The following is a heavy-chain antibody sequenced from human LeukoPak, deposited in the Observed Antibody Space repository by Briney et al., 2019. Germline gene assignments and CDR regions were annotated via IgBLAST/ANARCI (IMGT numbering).Heavy chain of an antibody. D-gene: IGHD2-2*01. CDR3: ARIGGVLVVPVDAHFDS. J-gene: IGHJ4*02. V-gene: IGHV4-4*07. CDR1: GGSISSYY. CDR2: IYTSGST. Sequence: SETLSLTCTVSGGSISSYYWSWIRQPAGKGLEWIGRIYTSGSTNYNPSLKSRVTMSVDTSKNQFSLKLSSVTAADTAVYYCARIGGVLVVPVDAHFDSWGQGTLVTVSS.